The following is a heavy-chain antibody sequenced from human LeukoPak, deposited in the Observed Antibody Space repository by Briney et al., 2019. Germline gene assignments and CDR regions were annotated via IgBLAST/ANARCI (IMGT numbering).Heavy chain of an antibody. CDR1: GGSISSGGYY. CDR3: ARYCSNTRCPFDY. J-gene: IGHJ4*02. D-gene: IGHD2-2*01. Sequence: SETLSLTCTVFGGSISSGGYYWSWIRQHPGKGLEWIGYINYSGNTYYNPSLKSRVTISVDTSENQFSLKLSSVTAADTAVYYCARYCSNTRCPFDYWGQGTLVTVSS. CDR2: INYSGNT. V-gene: IGHV4-31*03.